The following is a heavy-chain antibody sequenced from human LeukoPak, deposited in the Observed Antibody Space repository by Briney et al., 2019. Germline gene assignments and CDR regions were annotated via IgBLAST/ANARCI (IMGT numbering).Heavy chain of an antibody. V-gene: IGHV3-7*03. D-gene: IGHD3-22*01. CDR3: AKDDDSDRGFDY. CDR2: IKQDGSEK. CDR1: GFTFSSYW. Sequence: PGGSLRLSCAASGFTFSSYWMSWVRQAPGKGLEWVANIKQDGSEKYYVDSVKGRFTISRDNAKNSLYLQMNSLRPEDTALYYCAKDDDSDRGFDYWGQGTLVTVSS. J-gene: IGHJ4*01.